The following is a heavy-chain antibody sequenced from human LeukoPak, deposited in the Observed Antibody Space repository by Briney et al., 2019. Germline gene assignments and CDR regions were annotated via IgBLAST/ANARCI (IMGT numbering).Heavy chain of an antibody. V-gene: IGHV4-59*01. J-gene: IGHJ4*02. CDR2: TYYSGST. CDR3: ARSSSYSSGWPSDN. Sequence: SETLSLTCTVSGGSMDSCYWSWIRQSPGRGLEWIGCTYYSGSTYYAPSLKSRVTISVDTSKNQFSLKMTSVTAADTAVYYCARSSSYSSGWPSDNWGQGTLVTVSS. CDR1: GGSMDSCY. D-gene: IGHD6-19*01.